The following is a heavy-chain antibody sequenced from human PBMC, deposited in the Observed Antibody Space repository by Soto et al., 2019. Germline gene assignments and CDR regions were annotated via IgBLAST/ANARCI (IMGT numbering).Heavy chain of an antibody. J-gene: IGHJ4*02. CDR2: IHSSSSII. CDR1: GLTFTSYS. D-gene: IGHD5-18*01. V-gene: IGHV3-48*02. Sequence: GGSLRLSCAASGLTFTSYSMNWVRQAPGKGLEWVSFIHSSSSIIYYADSVKGRFTISRDNAKNSLYLQMNSLRDEDTAVYYCARDRGYTYGFDFWGQGALVTASS. CDR3: ARDRGYTYGFDF.